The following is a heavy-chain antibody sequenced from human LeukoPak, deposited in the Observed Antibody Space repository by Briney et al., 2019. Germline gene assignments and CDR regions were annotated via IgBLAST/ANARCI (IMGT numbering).Heavy chain of an antibody. V-gene: IGHV4-34*01. Sequence: PSETLSLTCAVYGGSFSGYYWSWIRQPPGKGLEWIGEINHSGSTNYNPSLKSRVTISVDTSKNQFSLKLSSVTAADTAVYYCARAPWVTPGYWGQGTLVTVSS. CDR3: ARAPWVTPGY. J-gene: IGHJ4*02. CDR1: GGSFSGYY. CDR2: INHSGST. D-gene: IGHD2-21*02.